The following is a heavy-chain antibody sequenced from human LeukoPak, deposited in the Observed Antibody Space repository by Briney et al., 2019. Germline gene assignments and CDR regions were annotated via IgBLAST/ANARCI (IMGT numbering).Heavy chain of an antibody. CDR3: ARDGRDWFDP. J-gene: IGHJ5*02. V-gene: IGHV4-61*02. Sequence: NSSETLSLTCTVSGGSISSGSYYWSWIRQPAGKGLEWIGRIYTSGSTNYNPSLKSRVTISLDTSKNQFSLKLSSVTAADTAVYYCARDGRDWFDPWGQGTLVTVSS. CDR1: GGSISSGSYY. D-gene: IGHD1-1*01. CDR2: IYTSGST.